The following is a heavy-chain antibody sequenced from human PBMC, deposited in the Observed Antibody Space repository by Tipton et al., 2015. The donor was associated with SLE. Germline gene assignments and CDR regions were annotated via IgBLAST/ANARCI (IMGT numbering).Heavy chain of an antibody. Sequence: LRLSCTVSGGSMSSYYWSWIRQAPGKGLEWIGEIYKNYNPSLESRVTISVDTSRNLFSLNLSSVTAADTAVYYCARGKRHYDVLTGYYSKPHYFDFWGQGTVVAVSP. J-gene: IGHJ4*02. CDR3: ARGKRHYDVLTGYYSKPHYFDF. CDR1: GGSMSSYY. V-gene: IGHV4-59*01. CDR2: IYKN. D-gene: IGHD3-9*01.